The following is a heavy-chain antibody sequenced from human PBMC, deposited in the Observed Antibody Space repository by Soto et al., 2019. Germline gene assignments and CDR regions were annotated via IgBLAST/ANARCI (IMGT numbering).Heavy chain of an antibody. V-gene: IGHV2-5*01. J-gene: IGHJ5*02. D-gene: IGHD3-3*01. CDR2: IYWNDDK. CDR3: AHRRAINSRAYYDFWSGYYTGRYEEQCNWFDP. CDR1: GFSLSTSGVG. Sequence: QITLKESGPTLVKPTQTLTLTYTFSGFSLSTSGVGVGWIRQPPGKALEWLALIYWNDDKRYSPSLKSRLTITKDTSKNQVVLTMTNMDPVDTATYYCAHRRAINSRAYYDFWSGYYTGRYEEQCNWFDPWGQGTLVTVSS.